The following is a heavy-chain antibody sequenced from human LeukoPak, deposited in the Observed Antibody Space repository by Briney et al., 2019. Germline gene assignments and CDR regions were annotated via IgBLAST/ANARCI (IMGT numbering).Heavy chain of an antibody. V-gene: IGHV3-7*01. J-gene: IGHJ4*02. CDR1: GFTFSSYW. Sequence: GGSLRLSCAASGFTFSSYWMSWVRQAPGKGLEWVANIKQDGSEKYYVDSVKGRFTISRDNAKNSLYLQMNSLRAEDTAVYYCAKGPGAKQQLVMGDYWGQGTLVTVSS. CDR2: IKQDGSEK. D-gene: IGHD6-13*01. CDR3: AKGPGAKQQLVMGDY.